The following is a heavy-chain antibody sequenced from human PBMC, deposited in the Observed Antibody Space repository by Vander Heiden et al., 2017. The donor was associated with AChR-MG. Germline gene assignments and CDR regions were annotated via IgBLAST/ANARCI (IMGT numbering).Heavy chain of an antibody. CDR3: AKALPHSEYSSSPLTIDY. CDR2: ISYDGSNK. D-gene: IGHD6-6*01. J-gene: IGHJ4*02. Sequence: QVQLVESGGGVVQPGRSLRLSCAASGFTFSSYGMHWVRQAPGKGLEWVAVISYDGSNKYYADSVKGRFTISRDNSKNTLYLQMNSLRAEDTAVYYCAKALPHSEYSSSPLTIDYWGQGTLVTVSS. CDR1: GFTFSSYG. V-gene: IGHV3-30*18.